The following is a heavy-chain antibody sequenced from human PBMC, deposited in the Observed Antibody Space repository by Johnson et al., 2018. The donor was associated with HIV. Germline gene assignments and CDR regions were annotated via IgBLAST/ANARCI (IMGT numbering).Heavy chain of an antibody. CDR3: TTETYYYDSSGYYYGHAFDI. Sequence: VQLVESGGGLVKPGGSLRLSCAASGFTFNNAWMTWVRQAPGKGLEWVGRIKSKTDGGTTDYAAPVKGRFTISRDDSKNTLYLQMNSLKTEDTAVYYCTTETYYYDSSGYYYGHAFDIWGQGTMVTVSS. J-gene: IGHJ3*02. CDR2: IKSKTDGGTT. V-gene: IGHV3-15*01. CDR1: GFTFNNAW. D-gene: IGHD3-22*01.